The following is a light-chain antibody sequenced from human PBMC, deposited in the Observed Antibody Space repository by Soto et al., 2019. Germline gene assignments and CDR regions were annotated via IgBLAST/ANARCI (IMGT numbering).Light chain of an antibody. CDR1: SSDIGGYNH. J-gene: IGLJ2*01. Sequence: QSALTQPASVSGSPGRSITISCTGTSSDIGGYNHVSWYQQHPGNGPKLIIYVDSDRPSGVSNRFSGSKSGNTASLTISGLQPEDEADYYCSSYTTSDTLIFGGGTKLTVL. CDR2: VDS. V-gene: IGLV2-14*01. CDR3: SSYTTSDTLI.